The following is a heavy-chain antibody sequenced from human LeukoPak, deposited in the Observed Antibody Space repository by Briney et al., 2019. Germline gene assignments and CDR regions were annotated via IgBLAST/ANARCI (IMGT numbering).Heavy chain of an antibody. CDR1: GFTFDDYT. CDR2: ISWDGGST. Sequence: GGSLRLSCAASGFTFDDYTMHWVRQAPGKGLEWVSLISWDGGSTYYADSVKGRFTISRDNSKNSLYLQMNSLGTEDTALYYCAKDADGDYLYYFDYWGQGTLVTVSS. J-gene: IGHJ4*02. V-gene: IGHV3-43*01. CDR3: AKDADGDYLYYFDY. D-gene: IGHD4-17*01.